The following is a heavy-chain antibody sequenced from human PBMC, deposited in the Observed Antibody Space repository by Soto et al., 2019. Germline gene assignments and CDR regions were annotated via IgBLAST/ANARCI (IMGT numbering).Heavy chain of an antibody. CDR3: VLGIQIWSFDY. J-gene: IGHJ4*02. CDR2: VNPNSGGT. V-gene: IGHV1-2*04. Sequence: ASVKVSCKASGYTFTGYYMHWVRQAPGQGLEWMGWVNPNSGGTNYAQKFQGWVTMTRDTSISTAYMELSRLRSDDTAVYYCVLGIQIWSFDYWGQGTLVTVSS. D-gene: IGHD5-18*01. CDR1: GYTFTGYY.